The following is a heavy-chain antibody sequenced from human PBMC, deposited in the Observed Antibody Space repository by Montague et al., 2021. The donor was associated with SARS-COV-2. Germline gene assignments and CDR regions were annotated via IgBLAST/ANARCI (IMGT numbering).Heavy chain of an antibody. CDR1: GDSVNRNY. D-gene: IGHD4-23*01. J-gene: IGHJ4*02. Sequence: SGTLSLTCSVSGDSVNRNYWSWVRQPPGKGLEWLGYIFYSGSTYNPSLNSRVTMSLDTSKNHFSLNLISVTAADTAVYYCAKASRGYGGDFDSWGQGTLVIVS. CDR3: AKASRGYGGDFDS. V-gene: IGHV4-59*02. CDR2: IFYSGST.